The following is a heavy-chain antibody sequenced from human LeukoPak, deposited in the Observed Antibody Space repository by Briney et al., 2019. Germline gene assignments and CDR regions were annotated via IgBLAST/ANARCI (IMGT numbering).Heavy chain of an antibody. V-gene: IGHV4-34*01. CDR3: ARLDCSSASCYFHH. J-gene: IGHJ1*01. CDR1: GASFSGYY. Sequence: SETLSLTCTVYGASFSGYYWTWIRQPPGKGLEWIGEINQSGSTNYNAPLKSRVTISVDTSRNQFSLKLSSVTAADTAVYYCARLDCSSASCYFHHWGQGTLVTVSS. D-gene: IGHD2-2*01. CDR2: INQSGST.